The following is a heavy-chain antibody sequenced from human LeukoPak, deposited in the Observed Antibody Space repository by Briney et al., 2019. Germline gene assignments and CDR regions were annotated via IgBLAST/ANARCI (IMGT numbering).Heavy chain of an antibody. CDR2: INPNSGGT. CDR1: GYTFTGHY. J-gene: IGHJ3*02. D-gene: IGHD3-22*01. V-gene: IGHV1-2*02. CDR3: ARDTNYDSSGEDAFDI. Sequence: ASVKVSCKASGYTFTGHYVHWVRQAPGQGLEWMGWINPNSGGTNYAQKFQGRVTMTRDTSISTAYMELSRLRSDDTAVYYCARDTNYDSSGEDAFDIWGQGTMVTVSS.